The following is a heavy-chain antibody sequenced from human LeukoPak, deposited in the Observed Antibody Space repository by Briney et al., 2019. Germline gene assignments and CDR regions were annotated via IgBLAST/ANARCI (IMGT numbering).Heavy chain of an antibody. D-gene: IGHD2-15*01. CDR2: IFGSGGSA. CDR3: AKTTTGYSSGRYPAWPIDY. V-gene: IGHV3-23*01. Sequence: EGSLRLSCAASGFTFGSYAMYWVRQAPGKGLEWVSGIFGSGGSAHYADSVKGRFTISRDNSKNTVYLQMDSLRAEDTATYYCAKTTTGYSSGRYPAWPIDYWGQGTLVTVSS. CDR1: GFTFGSYA. J-gene: IGHJ4*02.